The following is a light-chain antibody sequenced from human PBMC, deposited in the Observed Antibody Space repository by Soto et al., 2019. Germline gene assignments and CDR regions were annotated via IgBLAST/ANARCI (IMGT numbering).Light chain of an antibody. CDR1: SSDVGKYNL. V-gene: IGLV2-23*01. CDR3: CAYAATYTYV. CDR2: QGY. Sequence: QSALAQPASVSGSPGQSITISCTGTSSDVGKYNLVSWYQQHPGKAPKVMILQGYKRPSGVSNRFSGSKFGNTASLTISGLQAEDEAEYYCCAYAATYTYVFGTGTKVTVL. J-gene: IGLJ1*01.